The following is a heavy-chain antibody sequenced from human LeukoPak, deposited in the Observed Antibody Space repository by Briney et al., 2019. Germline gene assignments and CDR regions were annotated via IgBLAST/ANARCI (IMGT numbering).Heavy chain of an antibody. CDR1: GYTFTSCA. V-gene: IGHV1-3*01. CDR3: ASMVRAAGYDAFDI. Sequence: ASVKVSCKASGYTFTSCAMHWVRQAPGQRLEWMGWINAGNGNTKYSQKFQGRVTITRDTSASTAYMELSSLRSEDTAVYYCASMVRAAGYDAFDIWGQGTMVTVSS. D-gene: IGHD3-9*01. CDR2: INAGNGNT. J-gene: IGHJ3*02.